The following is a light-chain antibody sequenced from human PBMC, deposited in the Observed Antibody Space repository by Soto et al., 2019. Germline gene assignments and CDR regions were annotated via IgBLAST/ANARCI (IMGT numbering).Light chain of an antibody. CDR1: SSDVGGYNY. J-gene: IGLJ1*01. CDR2: DVS. Sequence: QSVLTQPASVSGSPGQSITISCTGTSSDVGGYNYVSWYQQHPGKAPKLMIYDVSNRPSGVSNRFSGSKSGNTASLTISGLQAEDEADYYCSSYTSSSTRCVFGPGTKVTVL. V-gene: IGLV2-14*01. CDR3: SSYTSSSTRCV.